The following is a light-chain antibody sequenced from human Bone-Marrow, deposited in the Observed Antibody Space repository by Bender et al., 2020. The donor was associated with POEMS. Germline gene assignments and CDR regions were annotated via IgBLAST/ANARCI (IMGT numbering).Light chain of an antibody. Sequence: QSVLTQPPSVSGTPGQRVTISCSGSGSNIGGYPVNWYQQLPGTAPRLLIYTNNERPSGVPDRFSGSKSGTSASLAITGLQSDDEAIYFCVAWDASLNGWVFGGGTKLNVL. CDR2: TNN. V-gene: IGLV1-44*01. CDR1: GSNIGGYP. CDR3: VAWDASLNGWV. J-gene: IGLJ3*02.